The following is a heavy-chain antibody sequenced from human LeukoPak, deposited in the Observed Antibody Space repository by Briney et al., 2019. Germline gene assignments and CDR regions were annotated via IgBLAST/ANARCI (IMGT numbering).Heavy chain of an antibody. J-gene: IGHJ4*02. CDR1: GYTFTSYY. V-gene: IGHV1-46*03. CDR2: INPSGGST. Sequence: GGSLRLSCAASGYTFTSYYMHWVRQAPGQGLEWMGIINPSGGSTSYAQKFQGRVTMTRDTSTSTVYMELSSLRSEDTAVYYCGRDGGGVSYYFDYWGQGTLVTVSS. CDR3: GRDGGGVSYYFDY. D-gene: IGHD1-26*01.